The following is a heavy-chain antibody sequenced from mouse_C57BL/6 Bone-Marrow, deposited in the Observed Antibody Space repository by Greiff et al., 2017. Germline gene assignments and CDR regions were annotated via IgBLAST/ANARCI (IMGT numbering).Heavy chain of an antibody. CDR1: GYSITSGYY. J-gene: IGHJ3*01. CDR3: AMGFAY. D-gene: IGHD1-1*02. Sequence: EVQLVESGPGLVKPSQSLSLTCSVTGYSITSGYYWNWIRQFPGNKLEWMGYISYDGSNNYNPSLKNRISITRDTSKNQFFLKLKSVTTEDTATYYCAMGFAYWGQGTLVTVSA. V-gene: IGHV3-6*01. CDR2: ISYDGSN.